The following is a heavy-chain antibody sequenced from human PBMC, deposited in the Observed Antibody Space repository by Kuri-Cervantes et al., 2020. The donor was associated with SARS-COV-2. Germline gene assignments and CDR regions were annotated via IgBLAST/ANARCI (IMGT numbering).Heavy chain of an antibody. Sequence: ASVKVSCKASGYTFTSYGISWVRQAPGQGLEWMGWISAYNGDTNYAQKFQGRVTMTTDTSTSTAYMELRSLRSDDTAVYYCARWAPGGYDFWSGPLDYWGQGTLVTVSS. CDR3: ARWAPGGYDFWSGPLDY. V-gene: IGHV1-18*01. CDR2: ISAYNGDT. CDR1: GYTFTSYG. J-gene: IGHJ4*02. D-gene: IGHD3-3*01.